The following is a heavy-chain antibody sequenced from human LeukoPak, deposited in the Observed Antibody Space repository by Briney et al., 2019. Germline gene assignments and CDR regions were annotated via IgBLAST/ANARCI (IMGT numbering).Heavy chain of an antibody. CDR2: INPNSGAT. J-gene: IGHJ4*02. D-gene: IGHD6-13*01. Sequence: ASMKVSCKASGYTFTDYFLHWVRRAPGQEFELMGWINPNSGATHYIQSFQGRVTMTRDTSLNIAYLQLNNLTSDDTAMYYCARAQYLTAPAGTFANSWGQGTLVTVSS. CDR1: GYTFTDYF. CDR3: ARAQYLTAPAGTFANS. V-gene: IGHV1-2*02.